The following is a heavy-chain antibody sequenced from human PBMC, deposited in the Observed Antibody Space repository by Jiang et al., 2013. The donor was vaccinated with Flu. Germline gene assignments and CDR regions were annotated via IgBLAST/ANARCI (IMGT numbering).Heavy chain of an antibody. D-gene: IGHD4-17*01. Sequence: QLLESGGGLVQPGGSLRLSCAASGFTFSNYAMSWVRQAPGKGLEWVSTISGRGGSTYYADSVRGRFTISRDNSKNTLYLQMNSLRAEDTAVYFCATSGVTTGFEYWGLGALVTASS. V-gene: IGHV3-23*01. CDR2: ISGRGGST. J-gene: IGHJ4*02. CDR1: GFTFSNYA. CDR3: ATSGVTTGFEY.